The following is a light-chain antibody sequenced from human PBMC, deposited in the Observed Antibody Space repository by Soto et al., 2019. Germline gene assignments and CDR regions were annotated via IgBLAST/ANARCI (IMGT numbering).Light chain of an antibody. CDR1: SSDVGGYNY. CDR2: EVI. Sequence: QSVLTQPASVSGSPGQSITISCTGTSSDVGGYNYVSWYQQHPGKAPKLMIYEVINRPSGISSRFSGSKAGNTASLTISGLQAEDDDDYYGSSDTTSSTYVFGTGTKLTVL. V-gene: IGLV2-14*03. CDR3: SSDTTSSTYV. J-gene: IGLJ1*01.